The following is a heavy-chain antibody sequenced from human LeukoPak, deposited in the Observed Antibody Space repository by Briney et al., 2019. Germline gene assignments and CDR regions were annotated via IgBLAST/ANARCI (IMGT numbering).Heavy chain of an antibody. V-gene: IGHV1-8*01. CDR1: GYTFTSYD. J-gene: IGHJ4*02. Sequence: ASVKVSCKASGYTFTSYDINWVRQATGQGLEWMGWMNPNSGNTGYAQKFQGRVTMTRNTSISIAYMELSSLRSEDTAVYYCARGSVVPAAADFDYWGQGTLVTVSS. CDR3: ARGSVVPAAADFDY. CDR2: MNPNSGNT. D-gene: IGHD2-2*01.